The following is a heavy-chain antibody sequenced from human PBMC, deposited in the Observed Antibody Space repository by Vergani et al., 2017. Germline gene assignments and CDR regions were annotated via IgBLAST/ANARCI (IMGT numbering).Heavy chain of an antibody. D-gene: IGHD3-10*01. CDR3: ARPTMVRGVIAAPVTDAFDI. J-gene: IGHJ3*02. CDR1: GGTFSSYA. V-gene: IGHV1-69*01. CDR2: IIPIFGTA. Sequence: QVQLVQSGAEVKKPGSSVKVSCKASGGTFSSYAISWVRQAPGQGLEWMGGIIPIFGTANYAQKFQGRVPITADESTSPAYMALSRLRSEDTAVYYCARPTMVRGVIAAPVTDAFDIWGQGTMVTVSS.